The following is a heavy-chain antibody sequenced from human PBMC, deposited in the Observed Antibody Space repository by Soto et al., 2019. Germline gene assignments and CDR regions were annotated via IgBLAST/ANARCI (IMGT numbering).Heavy chain of an antibody. CDR2: ISASGDAI. J-gene: IGHJ5*02. V-gene: IGHV3-48*02. D-gene: IGHD6-6*01. CDR3: ARRYSTSAGNRCFDR. Sequence: EVQLVESGGGLVQPGGSLRLSCAAYGFTFSTYYMNWVRQAPGKGLEWISFISASGDAIYYAVSVRGRFTISRDNAESSLYLQVNSLRDEDTAVYYFARRYSTSAGNRCFDRWGQGTLVTVSS. CDR1: GFTFSTYY.